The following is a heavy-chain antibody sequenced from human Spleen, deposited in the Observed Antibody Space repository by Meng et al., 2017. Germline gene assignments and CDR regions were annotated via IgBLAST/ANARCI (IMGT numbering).Heavy chain of an antibody. CDR1: GGSISSGDYY. CDR3: ALVTDWYFDL. V-gene: IGHV4-30-4*01. Sequence: VQRQGSGPGLVKPSQTIPHTCTVSGGSISSGDYYWTWIRQPPGKGLEWIGYIYYSGSTYYNPSLKSRVTISVETTKYQFSLKLSSVTAADTAVYYCALVTDWYFDLWGRGTLVTVSS. CDR2: IYYSGST. D-gene: IGHD2-21*02. J-gene: IGHJ2*01.